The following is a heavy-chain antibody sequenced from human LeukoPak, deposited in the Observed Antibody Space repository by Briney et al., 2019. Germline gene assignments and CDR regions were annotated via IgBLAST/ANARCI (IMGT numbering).Heavy chain of an antibody. J-gene: IGHJ6*02. CDR3: AKDTRALYYYYGMDV. CDR2: ISYDGSNK. Sequence: GTLRLSCAASGFTFSSYGMHWVRQAPGKGLEWVAVISYDGSNKYYADSVKGRFTISRDNSKNTLYLQMNSLRAEDTAVYYCAKDTRALYYYYGMDVWGQGTTVTVSS. CDR1: GFTFSSYG. D-gene: IGHD2-15*01. V-gene: IGHV3-30*18.